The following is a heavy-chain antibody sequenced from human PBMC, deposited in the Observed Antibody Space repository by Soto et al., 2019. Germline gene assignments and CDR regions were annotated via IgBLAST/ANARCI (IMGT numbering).Heavy chain of an antibody. Sequence: QLQLQESGSGLVKPSQTLSLTCAVSGGSISSGGYSWSWIRQPPGKGPEWIGYIYHSGSTYYNPSLKSRVTISVDRSKNQFSLKLSSVTAADTAVYYCASFTYAYGMDVWGQGTTVTVSS. CDR3: ASFTYAYGMDV. CDR1: GGSISSGGYS. V-gene: IGHV4-30-2*01. J-gene: IGHJ6*02. CDR2: IYHSGST. D-gene: IGHD2-2*01.